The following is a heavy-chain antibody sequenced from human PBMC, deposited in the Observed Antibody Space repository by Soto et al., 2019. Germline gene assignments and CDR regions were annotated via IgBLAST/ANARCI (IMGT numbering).Heavy chain of an antibody. J-gene: IGHJ4*02. V-gene: IGHV3-23*01. CDR3: AKEFATYYYDSSGPYFDY. Sequence: GGSLRLSCAASGFTFSSYAMSWVRQAPGKGLEWVSAISGSGGSTYYADSVKGRFTISRDNSKSTLYLQMNSLRAEDTAVYYCAKEFATYYYDSSGPYFDYWGQETLVAASS. CDR2: ISGSGGST. D-gene: IGHD3-22*01. CDR1: GFTFSSYA.